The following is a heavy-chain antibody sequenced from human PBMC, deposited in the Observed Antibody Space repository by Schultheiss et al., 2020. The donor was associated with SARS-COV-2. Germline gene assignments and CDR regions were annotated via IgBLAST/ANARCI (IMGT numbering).Heavy chain of an antibody. D-gene: IGHD3-10*01. CDR1: GGSFSGYY. V-gene: IGHV4-34*01. Sequence: SQTLSLTCAVYGGSFSGYYWSWIRQPPGKGLEWIGEINHSGSTNYNPSLKSRVTISVDRSKNQFSLRLRSATAADTAVYYCARQFWGFGDPLDYWGQGTLVTVSS. J-gene: IGHJ4*02. CDR2: INHSGST. CDR3: ARQFWGFGDPLDY.